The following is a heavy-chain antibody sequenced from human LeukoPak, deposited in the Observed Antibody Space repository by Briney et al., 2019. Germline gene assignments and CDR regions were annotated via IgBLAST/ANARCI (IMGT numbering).Heavy chain of an antibody. V-gene: IGHV3-64*01. CDR1: GFTFSTYA. CDR2: ISTNGGGT. Sequence: GGSLRLSCAASGFTFSTYAMHWVRKTPGKGLEYVSAISTNGGGTYYANSVKGRFTISRDNSKNTLYLQMGGLKAEDMAVYYCARYCSGVSCYSGYDYWGQGTLVTVSS. D-gene: IGHD2-15*01. CDR3: ARYCSGVSCYSGYDY. J-gene: IGHJ4*02.